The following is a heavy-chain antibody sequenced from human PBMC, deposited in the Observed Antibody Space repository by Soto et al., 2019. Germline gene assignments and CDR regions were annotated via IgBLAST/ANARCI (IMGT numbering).Heavy chain of an antibody. Sequence: QVQLQESGPGLVKPSETLSLTCTVSAVSLSSYYWSWIRQPPGKGLEWIGYIYSSGSTNYNPSLKCRVSISVDTSKKQFSLKLTSVTAADTAVYYCARYAGGWYSFDHWGQGTLVTVSS. D-gene: IGHD6-19*01. CDR1: AVSLSSYY. CDR2: IYSSGST. V-gene: IGHV4-59*08. CDR3: ARYAGGWYSFDH. J-gene: IGHJ4*02.